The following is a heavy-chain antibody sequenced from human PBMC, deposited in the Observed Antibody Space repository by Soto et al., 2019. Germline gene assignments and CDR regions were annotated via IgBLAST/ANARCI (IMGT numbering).Heavy chain of an antibody. CDR2: ISSSSSYI. CDR3: ARTSPIAAASYGMDV. V-gene: IGHV3-21*01. Sequence: GGSLRLSCAASGFTFSSYSMNWVRQAPGKGLEWVSSISSSSSYIYYADSVKGRFTISRDNAKNSLYLQMNSLRAEDTAVYYCARTSPIAAASYGMDVWGQGTTVTVS. D-gene: IGHD6-13*01. CDR1: GFTFSSYS. J-gene: IGHJ6*02.